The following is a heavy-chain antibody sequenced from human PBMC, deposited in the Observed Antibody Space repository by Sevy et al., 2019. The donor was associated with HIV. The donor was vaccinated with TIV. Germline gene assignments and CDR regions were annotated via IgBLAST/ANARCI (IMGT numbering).Heavy chain of an antibody. D-gene: IGHD3-10*01. CDR1: GFSLSTSGVG. Sequence: SGPTLVKPTQTLTLTCTFSGFSLSTSGVGVGWIRQPPGKALEWLALIYWDDDTRYSPSLKSRLNITKDTSTNQVVLTMTNMYPVDTATYFCAHRRMVRGVITAPFDYWGQGTLVTVSS. V-gene: IGHV2-5*02. CDR3: AHRRMVRGVITAPFDY. CDR2: IYWDDDT. J-gene: IGHJ4*02.